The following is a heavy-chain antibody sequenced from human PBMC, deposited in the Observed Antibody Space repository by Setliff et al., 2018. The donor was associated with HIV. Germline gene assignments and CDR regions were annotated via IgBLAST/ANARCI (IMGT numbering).Heavy chain of an antibody. CDR3: ARQAWHYDRDGYFIDY. V-gene: IGHV4-38-2*02. D-gene: IGHD3-22*01. Sequence: LSLTCSVSGYSISNGYYWGWIRQPPGKGLEWVGTIYQTGNTYYSPSLKSRVTVSMDMSRNQFSVKLNSATAADTAVYYCARQAWHYDRDGYFIDYWGQGMLVTVPQ. CDR2: IYQTGNT. CDR1: GYSISNGYY. J-gene: IGHJ4*02.